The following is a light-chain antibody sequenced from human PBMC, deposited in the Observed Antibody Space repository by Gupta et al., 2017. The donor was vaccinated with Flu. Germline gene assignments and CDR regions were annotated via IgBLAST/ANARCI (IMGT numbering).Light chain of an antibody. V-gene: IGLV3-21*02. CDR2: DDS. Sequence: SYVLTQPPSVSVAPGQTARITCGGNNIGSKSVHWYQQKPGQAPVLVVYDDSDRPSGIPERVSGSNSGNTATLPISRVEAGDDADEYCQEWDNRSDGVFGGGTKLTVL. CDR1: NIGSKS. CDR3: QEWDNRSDGV. J-gene: IGLJ3*02.